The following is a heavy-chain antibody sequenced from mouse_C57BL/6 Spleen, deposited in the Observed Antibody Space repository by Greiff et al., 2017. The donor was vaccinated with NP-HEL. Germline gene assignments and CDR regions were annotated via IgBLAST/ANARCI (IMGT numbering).Heavy chain of an antibody. CDR2: IWTGGGT. CDR3: ATHYYGSSRSHAMDY. CDR1: GFSLTSYA. V-gene: IGHV2-9-1*01. D-gene: IGHD1-1*01. Sequence: VQVVESGPGLVAPSQSLSITCTVSGFSLTSYAISWVRQPPGKGLEWLGVIWTGGGTNYNSALKSRLSISKDNSKSQVFLKMNSLQTDDTARYYCATHYYGSSRSHAMDYWGQGTSVTVSS. J-gene: IGHJ4*01.